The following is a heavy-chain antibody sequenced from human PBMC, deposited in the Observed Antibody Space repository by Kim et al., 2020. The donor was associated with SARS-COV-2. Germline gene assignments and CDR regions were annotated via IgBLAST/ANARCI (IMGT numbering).Heavy chain of an antibody. D-gene: IGHD6-13*01. J-gene: IGHJ4*02. CDR3: AKSRVAAAPLRY. Sequence: GYADSVKGRFTISRDNAKNSLYLQMNSLRAEDTALYYCAKSRVAAAPLRYWGQGTLVTVSS. V-gene: IGHV3-9*01.